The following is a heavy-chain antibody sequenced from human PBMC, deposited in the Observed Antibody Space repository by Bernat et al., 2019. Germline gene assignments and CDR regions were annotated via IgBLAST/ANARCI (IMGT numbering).Heavy chain of an antibody. CDR3: ARDSLYCTNGVCYRDAFDI. V-gene: IGHV3-7*03. J-gene: IGHJ3*02. Sequence: EVQLVESGGGLVQPGGSLRLSCAASGFTFSSYWMSWVRQAPGKGLEWVANRKQDGSEKYYVDSVKGRFTISRDNAKNSLYLQMNSLRAEDTAVYYCARDSLYCTNGVCYRDAFDIWGQGTMVTVSS. D-gene: IGHD2-8*01. CDR1: GFTFSSYW. CDR2: RKQDGSEK.